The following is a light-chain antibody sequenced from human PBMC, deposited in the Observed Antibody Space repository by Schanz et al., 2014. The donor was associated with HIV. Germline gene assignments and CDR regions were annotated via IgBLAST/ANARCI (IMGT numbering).Light chain of an antibody. CDR1: SSNIGSNY. V-gene: IGLV1-47*01. CDR3: SSYTSSSTYV. J-gene: IGLJ1*01. CDR2: RNN. Sequence: QSVLTQPPSASGTPGQTVTISCSGSSSNIGSNYVDWYQQLPGTAPRLLISRNNQRPSGVPDRFSGSKSGNTASLTVSGLQAEDEADYYCSSYTSSSTYVFGTGTKLTVL.